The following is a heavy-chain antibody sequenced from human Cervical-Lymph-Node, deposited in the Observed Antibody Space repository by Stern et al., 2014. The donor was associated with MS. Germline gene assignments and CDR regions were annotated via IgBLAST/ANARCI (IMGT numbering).Heavy chain of an antibody. CDR3: AGSGTYYPDY. CDR2: VHYSGTT. V-gene: IGHV4-59*08. D-gene: IGHD3-3*01. Sequence: VQLVESGPGLVKPSETLSLTCSVSGGSISSYYWNWIRQPPGKGLEWIANVHYSGTTNYNPSLKSRVTILLDPSINTISPQHTSVTAADTAVYYCAGSGTYYPDYWGQGILVTVSS. CDR1: GGSISSYY. J-gene: IGHJ4*02.